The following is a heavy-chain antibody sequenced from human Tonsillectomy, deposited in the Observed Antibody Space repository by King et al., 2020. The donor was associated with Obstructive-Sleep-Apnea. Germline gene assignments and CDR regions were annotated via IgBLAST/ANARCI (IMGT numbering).Heavy chain of an antibody. V-gene: IGHV3-30*02. CDR2: IGYDGSNK. Sequence: VQLVESGGGVVQPGGSLRLSCAASGFSFTYYAMHLVRQAPGQGLEWGTFIGYDGSNKYYADSGKGRFTISRDNSKNTLYLQMNNLRAEDTAVYYCAKDKDSIAYWGQGTLVTVSS. CDR3: AKDKDSIAY. J-gene: IGHJ4*02. D-gene: IGHD6-13*01. CDR1: GFSFTYYA.